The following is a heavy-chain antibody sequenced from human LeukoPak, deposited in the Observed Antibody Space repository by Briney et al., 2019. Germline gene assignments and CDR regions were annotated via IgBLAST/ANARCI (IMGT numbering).Heavy chain of an antibody. CDR1: GYTFTSYG. J-gene: IGHJ4*02. CDR3: ARDGAVAGEFDY. Sequence: GASVKVSCKASGYTFTSYGISWVRQAPGQGLEWMGWISAYNGNTNYAQKFQGRVTMTTDTSTTTAYMELRSLRYDDTAVYYCARDGAVAGEFDYWGQGTLVTVSS. D-gene: IGHD6-19*01. V-gene: IGHV1-18*01. CDR2: ISAYNGNT.